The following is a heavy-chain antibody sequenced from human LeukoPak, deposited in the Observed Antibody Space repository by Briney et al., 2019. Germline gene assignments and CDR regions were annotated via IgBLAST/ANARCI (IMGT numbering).Heavy chain of an antibody. Sequence: PSETLSLTCAVHGGSFSGYHWNWIRQSPGKGLEWIGEINDRGHTNYNPSLESRITISVDTSKKQFSLNLSSVTAADTAVYYCARDPTTVVTTPYYFDFWGQVTLVTVSS. J-gene: IGHJ4*02. V-gene: IGHV4-34*01. D-gene: IGHD4-23*01. CDR3: ARDPTTVVTTPYYFDF. CDR1: GGSFSGYH. CDR2: INDRGHT.